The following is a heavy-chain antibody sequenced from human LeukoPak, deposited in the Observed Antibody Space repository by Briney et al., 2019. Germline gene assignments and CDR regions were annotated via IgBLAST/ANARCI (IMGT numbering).Heavy chain of an antibody. Sequence: GGSLRLSCAASGFTFSTYAMSWVRQAPEKGLEWVSTVSDTTYYADSVKGRFTISRDNSKNTLYLQMNSLRAEDTAVYYCAKGRGGAAADTWYFDYWGQGTLVTVSS. J-gene: IGHJ4*02. D-gene: IGHD6-13*01. CDR2: VSDTT. CDR3: AKGRGGAAADTWYFDY. V-gene: IGHV3-23*01. CDR1: GFTFSTYA.